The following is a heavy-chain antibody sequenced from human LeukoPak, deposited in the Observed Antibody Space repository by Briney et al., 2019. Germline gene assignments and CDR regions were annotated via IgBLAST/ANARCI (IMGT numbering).Heavy chain of an antibody. CDR2: ISYDGSNK. Sequence: GGSLRLSCAASGFTFSSYAMHWVRQAPGKGLEWVAVISYDGSNKYYADSVKGRFTISRDNSKNTLYLQMNSLRAEDTAVYYCTRVDRAEEFSEWFFDYWGQGTLVTVSS. CDR1: GFTFSSYA. J-gene: IGHJ4*02. V-gene: IGHV3-30-3*01. CDR3: TRVDRAEEFSEWFFDY. D-gene: IGHD3-3*01.